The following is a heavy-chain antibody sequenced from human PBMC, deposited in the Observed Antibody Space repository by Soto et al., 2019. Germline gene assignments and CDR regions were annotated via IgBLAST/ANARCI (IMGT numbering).Heavy chain of an antibody. J-gene: IGHJ4*02. CDR1: GFTFSRFA. D-gene: IGHD3-16*02. CDR2: VSYDRSDK. Sequence: QVQLVESGGGVVQPGRSLRLSCAASGFTFSRFALHWVRQAPGMRLEWVAAVSYDRSDKYYADSVKGRFTPSRDNSKNTLYLQMNSLRGDDTAVYYCARDYRRALDYWGQGTPVTVSS. CDR3: ARDYRRALDY. V-gene: IGHV3-30-3*01.